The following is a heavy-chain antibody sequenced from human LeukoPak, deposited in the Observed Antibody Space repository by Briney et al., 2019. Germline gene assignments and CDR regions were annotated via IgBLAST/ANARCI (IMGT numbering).Heavy chain of an antibody. V-gene: IGHV1-18*01. J-gene: IGHJ4*02. CDR3: ARESHVTREDY. Sequence: WASVKVSYKASGYTFTSYGISWVRQAPGQGLEWMGWISANDGNTDYPQKLQGRVTMTTDTSTSTAYMELRSLRSDDTAVYYCARESHVTREDYWGQGTLVTVSS. CDR1: GYTFTSYG. CDR2: ISANDGNT. D-gene: IGHD3-10*01.